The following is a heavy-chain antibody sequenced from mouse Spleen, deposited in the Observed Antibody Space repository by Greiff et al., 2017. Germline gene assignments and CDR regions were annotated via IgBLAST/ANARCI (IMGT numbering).Heavy chain of an antibody. J-gene: IGHJ3*01. CDR2: FYPGRGII. CDR1: GYSFTEYT. V-gene: IGHV1-62-2*01. Sequence: QVHVKQSGAELVKPGTSVKVSCKASGYSFTEYTVHWIKQTSRQGLEWIGWFYPGRGIIKHNEKFKDKATLTADESSSTVYLDLNRLTSEDSAVYFCARHEDGGTWFAYWGQGTLVTVSA. D-gene: IGHD1-1*02. CDR3: ARHEDGGTWFAY.